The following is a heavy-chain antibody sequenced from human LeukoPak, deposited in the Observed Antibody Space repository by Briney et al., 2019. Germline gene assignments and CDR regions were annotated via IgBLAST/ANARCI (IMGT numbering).Heavy chain of an antibody. Sequence: ASVKVSCKASGYTFTNFFMHWVRQAPGQGLEWMGIINPSGGSTSYAQKFQGRVTMTRDTSTSTVYMELSSLRSEDTAVYYCARENGYSCLDVWGQGTTVTVSS. D-gene: IGHD5-18*01. V-gene: IGHV1-46*01. CDR2: INPSGGST. CDR1: GYTFTNFF. J-gene: IGHJ6*02. CDR3: ARENGYSCLDV.